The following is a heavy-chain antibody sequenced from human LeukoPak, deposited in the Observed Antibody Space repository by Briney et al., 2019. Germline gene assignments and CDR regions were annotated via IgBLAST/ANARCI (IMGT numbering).Heavy chain of an antibody. CDR1: GGTFSSYA. CDR2: ISAYNGNT. J-gene: IGHJ3*02. CDR3: ARPDIVVPAAMGPHDAFDI. Sequence: GASVKVSCKASGGTFSSYAISWVRQAPGQGPEWMGWISAYNGNTNYAQKLQGRVTMTTDTSTSTAYMELRSLRSDDTAVYYCARPDIVVPAAMGPHDAFDIWGQGTMVTVSS. D-gene: IGHD2-2*01. V-gene: IGHV1-18*01.